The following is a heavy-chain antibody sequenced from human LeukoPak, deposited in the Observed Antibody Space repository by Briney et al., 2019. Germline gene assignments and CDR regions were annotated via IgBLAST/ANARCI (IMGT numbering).Heavy chain of an antibody. D-gene: IGHD6-13*01. Sequence: PSQTLSLTCTVSGVSISSGRDSWSWIRQHPGKGLEWIGYIYYSGSTYYNPSLKSRVTISVDTSKNQSSLNLSSVTAADTAVYYCAREGSSSAYWGQGTLVTVSS. CDR1: GVSISSGRDS. CDR2: IYYSGST. J-gene: IGHJ4*02. CDR3: AREGSSSAY. V-gene: IGHV4-31*03.